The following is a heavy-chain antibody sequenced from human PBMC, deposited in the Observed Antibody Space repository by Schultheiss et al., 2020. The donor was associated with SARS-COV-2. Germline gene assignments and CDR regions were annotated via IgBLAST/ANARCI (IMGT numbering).Heavy chain of an antibody. Sequence: ETLSLTCAVYGGSFSGYYWSWIRQPPGKGLEWIGEINHSGSTNYNPSLKSRVTISVDTSKNQFSLKLSSVTAADTAVYYCARGNYGSGSYHLDYWGQGTLVTVSS. V-gene: IGHV4-34*01. J-gene: IGHJ4*02. D-gene: IGHD3-10*01. CDR3: ARGNYGSGSYHLDY. CDR1: GGSFSGYY. CDR2: INHSGST.